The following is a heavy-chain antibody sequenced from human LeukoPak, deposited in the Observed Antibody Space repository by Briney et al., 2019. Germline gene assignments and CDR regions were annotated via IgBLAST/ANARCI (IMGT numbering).Heavy chain of an antibody. CDR3: ARDYSSSWYESDAFDI. V-gene: IGHV4-59*01. J-gene: IGHJ3*02. Sequence: SETLSLTCAVYGGSFSDYYWSWIRQSPGKGLEWIGYIYYSGSTNYNPSLKSRVTISVDTSKNQFSLKLSSVTAADTAVYYCARDYSSSWYESDAFDIWGQGTMVTVSS. CDR1: GGSFSDYY. D-gene: IGHD6-13*01. CDR2: IYYSGST.